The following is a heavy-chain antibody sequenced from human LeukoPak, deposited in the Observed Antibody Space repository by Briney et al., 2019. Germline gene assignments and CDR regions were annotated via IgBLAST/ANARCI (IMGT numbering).Heavy chain of an antibody. J-gene: IGHJ4*02. CDR1: GFTVSSNY. D-gene: IGHD6-19*01. V-gene: IGHV3-53*01. CDR2: TYSCGST. CDR3: ARDSSGWTDY. Sequence: PGGPLRLSCAASGFTVSSNYMRWLRDAPEKALEGGSDTYSCGSTYYADSVKGRFTISRNNSKNTLYLPMNSLRAEDTAVYDCARDSSGWTDYWGQGTLVTVSS.